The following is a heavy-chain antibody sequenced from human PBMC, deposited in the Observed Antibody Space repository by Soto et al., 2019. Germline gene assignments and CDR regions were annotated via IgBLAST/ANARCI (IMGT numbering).Heavy chain of an antibody. CDR2: IGTAGDT. V-gene: IGHV3-13*01. D-gene: IGHD3-10*01. Sequence: EGSLRLSCAASGFTFNNYDMHWVRQATGKGLEWVSAIGTAGDTYYSGSVKGRFTISRENAKNSLYLLTNSLRAGDTAVYYCARERSFYGSGSYSYYNYYGMDVWGQGATVTVSS. CDR1: GFTFNNYD. J-gene: IGHJ6*02. CDR3: ARERSFYGSGSYSYYNYYGMDV.